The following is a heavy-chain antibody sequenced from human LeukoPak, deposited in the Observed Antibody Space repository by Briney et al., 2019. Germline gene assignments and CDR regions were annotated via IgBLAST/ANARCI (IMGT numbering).Heavy chain of an antibody. J-gene: IGHJ5*02. CDR2: INPNSGGT. D-gene: IGHD1-26*01. V-gene: IGHV1-2*06. Sequence: ASVKVSCKASGYTFTGYYMHWVRQAPGQGLEWMGRINPNSGGTNCAQKFQGRVTMTRDTSISTAYMELSRLRSDDTAVYYCARAKNSGSFVNWFDLWGQGTLVTVSS. CDR1: GYTFTGYY. CDR3: ARAKNSGSFVNWFDL.